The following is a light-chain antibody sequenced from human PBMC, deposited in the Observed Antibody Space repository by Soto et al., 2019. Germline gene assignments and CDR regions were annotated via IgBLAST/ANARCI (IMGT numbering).Light chain of an antibody. Sequence: EIEMTQSPATLSVSPGERATLSCRASQSISTNLAWYQQKPGQAPRLLISGASTRATGIPARFSGSGSGTEFTLTISSLQSEDFAVYYCQQYNSWPPLTFGGGTKVDIK. V-gene: IGKV3-15*01. CDR3: QQYNSWPPLT. CDR2: GAS. J-gene: IGKJ4*01. CDR1: QSISTN.